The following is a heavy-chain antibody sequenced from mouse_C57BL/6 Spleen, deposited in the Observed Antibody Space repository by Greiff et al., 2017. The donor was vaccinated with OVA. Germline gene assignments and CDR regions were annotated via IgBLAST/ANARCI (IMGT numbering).Heavy chain of an antibody. V-gene: IGHV1-39*01. J-gene: IGHJ2*01. D-gene: IGHD6-2*01. Sequence: QLQQSGPELVKPGASVKISCKASGYSFTDYNMNWVKQSNGKSLEWIGVINPNYGTTSYNQKFKGKATLTVDQSSSTAYMQLNSLTSEDSAVYYCARGGDKLLLYYFDYRGQGTTLTVSS. CDR3: ARGGDKLLLYYFDY. CDR2: INPNYGTT. CDR1: GYSFTDYN.